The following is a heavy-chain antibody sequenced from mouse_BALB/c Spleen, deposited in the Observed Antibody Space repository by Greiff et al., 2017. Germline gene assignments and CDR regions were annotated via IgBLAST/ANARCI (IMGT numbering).Heavy chain of an antibody. CDR3: ARLGYYAMDY. CDR2: IRNKANGYTT. V-gene: IGHV7-3*02. J-gene: IGHJ4*01. D-gene: IGHD4-1*01. CDR1: GFTFTDYY. Sequence: EVKLMESGGGLVQPGGSLRLSCATSGFTFTDYYMSWVRQPPGKALEWLGFIRNKANGYTTEYSVSVKGRFTISRDNSQSILYLQMNTLRAEDSATYYCARLGYYAMDYWGQGTSVTVSS.